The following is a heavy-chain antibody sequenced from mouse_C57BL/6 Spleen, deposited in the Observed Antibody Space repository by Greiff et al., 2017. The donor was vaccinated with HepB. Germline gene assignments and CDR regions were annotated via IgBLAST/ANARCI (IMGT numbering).Heavy chain of an antibody. CDR2: ISYDGSN. CDR1: GYSITSGYY. J-gene: IGHJ1*03. V-gene: IGHV3-6*01. Sequence: DVKLVESGPGLVKPSQSLSLTCSVTGYSITSGYYWNWIRQFPGNKLEWMGYISYDGSNNYNPSLKNRISITRDTSKNQFFLKLNSVTTEDTATYYCARDRSNYWYFDVWGTGTTVTVSS. CDR3: ARDRSNYWYFDV. D-gene: IGHD1-1*01.